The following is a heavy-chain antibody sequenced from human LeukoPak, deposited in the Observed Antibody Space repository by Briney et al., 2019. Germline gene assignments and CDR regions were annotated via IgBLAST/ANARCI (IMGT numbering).Heavy chain of an antibody. CDR1: GGSISSGGYY. CDR2: IYYSGST. CDR3: ASCTLTGTTYFDY. J-gene: IGHJ4*02. Sequence: SETLSLTCTVSGGSISSGGYYWSWIRQHPGKGLEWIGYIYYSGSTYYNPSLKSRVTISVDTSKNQFSLKLSSVTAADTAVYYCASCTLTGTTYFDYWGQGSLVIVSS. V-gene: IGHV4-31*03. D-gene: IGHD1-7*01.